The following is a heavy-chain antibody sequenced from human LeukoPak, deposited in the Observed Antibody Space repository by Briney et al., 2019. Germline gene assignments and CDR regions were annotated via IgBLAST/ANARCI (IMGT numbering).Heavy chain of an antibody. CDR3: ARVLYGYGAYYFDY. Sequence: GASVKVSCKASGGTFSSYAISWVRQAPGQGLEWMGGIIPIFGTANYAQKFQGRVTITADESTSTAYMELSSLRSEDTAVYYCARVLYGYGAYYFDYWGQGTLVTVSS. D-gene: IGHD5-18*01. J-gene: IGHJ4*02. V-gene: IGHV1-69*13. CDR1: GGTFSSYA. CDR2: IIPIFGTA.